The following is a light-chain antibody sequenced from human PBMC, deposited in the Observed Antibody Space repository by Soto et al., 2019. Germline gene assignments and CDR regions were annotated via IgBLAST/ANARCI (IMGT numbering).Light chain of an antibody. Sequence: DIQMTQSPSTLSASVGDRVTITCRASQSISSWLAWYQQKPGKAPKLLIYDASSLESGVPSRFSGSGSGTDFTLTISSLQPEDFAEYHCQQYNNWPQTFGQGTKVDIK. CDR1: QSISSW. CDR2: DAS. J-gene: IGKJ1*01. CDR3: QQYNNWPQT. V-gene: IGKV1-5*01.